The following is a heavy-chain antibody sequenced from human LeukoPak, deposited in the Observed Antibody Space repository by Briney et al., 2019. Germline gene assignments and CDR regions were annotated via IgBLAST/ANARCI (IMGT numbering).Heavy chain of an antibody. D-gene: IGHD2-21*02. CDR3: ARDRGDEYCGGDCYSFGY. V-gene: IGHV1-2*02. CDR2: INPNNGDT. Sequence: ASVTVSCKTSGYSFTDYYIHWVRQAPGQGLEWMGWINPNNGDTNYAQKFQGGVTMTRDTSMSTAYMELRRLRSDDTAVYYCARDRGDEYCGGDCYSFGYWGQGTLVTVSS. J-gene: IGHJ4*02. CDR1: GYSFTDYY.